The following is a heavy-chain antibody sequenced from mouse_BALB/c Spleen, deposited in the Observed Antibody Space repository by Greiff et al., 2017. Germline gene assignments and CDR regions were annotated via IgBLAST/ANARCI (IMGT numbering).Heavy chain of an antibody. CDR3: VRGVSYAMDY. CDR2: IWTGGGT. J-gene: IGHJ4*01. Sequence: VQLQQSGPGLVAPSQSLSITCTVSGFSLTSYDISWIRQPPGKGLEWLGVIWTGGGTNYNSAFMSRLSISKDNSKSQVFLKMNSLQTDDTAIYYCVRGVSYAMDYWGQGTSVTVSS. V-gene: IGHV2-9-2*01. D-gene: IGHD6-2*01. CDR1: GFSLTSYD.